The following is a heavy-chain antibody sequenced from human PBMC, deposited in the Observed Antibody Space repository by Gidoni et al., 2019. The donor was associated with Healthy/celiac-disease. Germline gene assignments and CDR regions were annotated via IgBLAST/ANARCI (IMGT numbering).Heavy chain of an antibody. Sequence: QVQLVQSGAEVKKPGASVKVSCKASGYTFTSSAMHWVRQAPGQRLEWMGWINAGNGNTKYSQKFQGRVTITRDTSASTAYMELSSLRSEDTAVYYCAREGDNMDSRITMVRGVIPPTFDYWGQGTLVTVSS. CDR2: INAGNGNT. V-gene: IGHV1-3*01. D-gene: IGHD3-10*01. CDR3: AREGDNMDSRITMVRGVIPPTFDY. J-gene: IGHJ4*02. CDR1: GYTFTSSA.